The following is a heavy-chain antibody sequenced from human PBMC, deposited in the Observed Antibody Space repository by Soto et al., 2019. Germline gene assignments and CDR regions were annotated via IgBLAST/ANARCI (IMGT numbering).Heavy chain of an antibody. D-gene: IGHD6-13*01. Sequence: QVQLVESGGGVVQPGRSLRLSCAASGFTFSNYGVHWVRQAPGKGLEWVAVISYDGTNKYYADSVQGRFTISRDNSKNTLYLQMDSLRTEDTAVYYCAKGSSWFDYWGQGTLVTVSS. J-gene: IGHJ4*02. CDR3: AKGSSWFDY. V-gene: IGHV3-30*18. CDR2: ISYDGTNK. CDR1: GFTFSNYG.